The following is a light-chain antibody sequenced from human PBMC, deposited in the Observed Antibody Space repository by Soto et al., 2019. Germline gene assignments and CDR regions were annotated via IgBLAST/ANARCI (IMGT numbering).Light chain of an antibody. Sequence: QSALTQPPSASASPGQSVTISCTGTRSDVGGYNYVSWYQQLPGKDPKLIIYEVTSRPSGVTNRFSGSKSGNTASLTVSGLQADDEADYNCSPFAGINVTILFGGGTKLTVL. CDR1: RSDVGGYNY. V-gene: IGLV2-8*01. J-gene: IGLJ2*01. CDR3: SPFAGINVTIL. CDR2: EVT.